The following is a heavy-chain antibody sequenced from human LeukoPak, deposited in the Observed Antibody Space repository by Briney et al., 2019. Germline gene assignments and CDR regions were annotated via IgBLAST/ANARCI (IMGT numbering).Heavy chain of an antibody. D-gene: IGHD3-22*01. CDR3: AKDRPNFHENSGHYYRRDGDS. V-gene: IGHV3-23*01. Sequence: PGGSLRLSCAASGFTFSGSAMHWVRQASGKGLEWVASMCGTAGCTFYPDSVKGRFTISGDNSKNVLYLRMNSLTAEDTAIYYCAKDRPNFHENSGHYYRRDGDSWGQGTLVTVSS. CDR1: GFTFSGSA. J-gene: IGHJ5*01. CDR2: MCGTAGCT.